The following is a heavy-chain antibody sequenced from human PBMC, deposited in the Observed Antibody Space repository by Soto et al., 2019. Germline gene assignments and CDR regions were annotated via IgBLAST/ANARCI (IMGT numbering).Heavy chain of an antibody. D-gene: IGHD2-15*01. CDR1: GFTFSSYA. V-gene: IGHV3-23*01. Sequence: GGSLRLSCAASGFTFSSYAMSWVRQAPGKGLEWVSAISGSGGSTYYADSVKGRFTISRDNSKNTLYLQMNSLRAEDTAVYYCAKRASDGSKILINYMDVWGKGTTVTVSS. CDR3: AKRASDGSKILINYMDV. CDR2: ISGSGGST. J-gene: IGHJ6*03.